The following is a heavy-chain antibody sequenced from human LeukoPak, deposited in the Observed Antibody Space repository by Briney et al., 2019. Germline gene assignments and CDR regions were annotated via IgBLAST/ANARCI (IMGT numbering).Heavy chain of an antibody. J-gene: IGHJ4*02. CDR3: AKDRVQSSSGSQGY. V-gene: IGHV1-2*02. D-gene: IGHD6-25*01. Sequence: GASVKVSCKASGYAFTGSYIHWVRQAPGQGLEWMGWINPNSGGTNYAQKFQGRVTMTRDTSISTAYMELSRLRSDDTAVYYCAKDRVQSSSGSQGYWGQGTLVTVSS. CDR1: GYAFTGSY. CDR2: INPNSGGT.